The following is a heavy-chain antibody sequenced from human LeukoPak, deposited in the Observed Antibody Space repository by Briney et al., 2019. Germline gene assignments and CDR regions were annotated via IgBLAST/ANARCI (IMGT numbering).Heavy chain of an antibody. CDR2: IKQDGSEK. V-gene: IGHV3-7*01. J-gene: IGHJ4*02. D-gene: IGHD1-26*01. CDR3: ARDYVSVEAGYFDY. Sequence: GGSLRLSCAASGFTFSSYWMSWVRQAPGKGLEWVANIKQDGSEKYYVDSVKGRFTISRDNAKNSLYLQMNSLRAEDTAVYYCARDYVSVEAGYFDYWGQGTLVTVSS. CDR1: GFTFSSYW.